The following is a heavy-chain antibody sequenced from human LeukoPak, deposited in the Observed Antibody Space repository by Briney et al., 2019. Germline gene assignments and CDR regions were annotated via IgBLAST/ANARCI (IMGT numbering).Heavy chain of an antibody. CDR3: ASIAADYYYYYGMDV. CDR1: GGSISSGDYY. J-gene: IGHJ6*02. V-gene: IGHV4-30-4*01. D-gene: IGHD6-6*01. CDR2: IYYSGST. Sequence: SETLSLTCTVSGGSISSGDYYWSWIRQPPGKGLEWIGYIYYSGSTYYNPSLKSRVTISVGTSKNQFSLKLSSVTAADTAVYYCASIAADYYYYYGMDVWGQGTTVTVSS.